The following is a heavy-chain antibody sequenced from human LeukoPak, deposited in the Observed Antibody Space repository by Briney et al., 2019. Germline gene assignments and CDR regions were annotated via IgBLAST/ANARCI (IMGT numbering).Heavy chain of an antibody. CDR3: ARQGVMTSYSYALDV. V-gene: IGHV5-10-1*01. Sequence: EESPPISCQGSGYSFTDYYISWVRQVPGKGLEWMAKIDPRDSYTHYSPSFQGHVTVSVDKSVTTAYLLWSSLEASDSATYYCARQGVMTSYSYALDVWGHGTTVTVS. D-gene: IGHD3-22*01. CDR2: IDPRDSYT. CDR1: GYSFTDYY. J-gene: IGHJ6*02.